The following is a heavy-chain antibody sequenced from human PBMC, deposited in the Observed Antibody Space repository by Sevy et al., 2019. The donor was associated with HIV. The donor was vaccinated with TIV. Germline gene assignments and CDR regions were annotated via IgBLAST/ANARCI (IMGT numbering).Heavy chain of an antibody. CDR2: VRGSGNYK. D-gene: IGHD1-26*01. Sequence: GGSLRLSCAASGFTFINYNMNWVRQAPGKGLEWVASVRGSGNYKNYAESLKGRFIISRDNAKDTLYLQMNSLRADDSAVYYCARGPPDGSYDYFDYWGQGTLVTVSS. V-gene: IGHV3-21*06. CDR3: ARGPPDGSYDYFDY. J-gene: IGHJ4*02. CDR1: GFTFINYN.